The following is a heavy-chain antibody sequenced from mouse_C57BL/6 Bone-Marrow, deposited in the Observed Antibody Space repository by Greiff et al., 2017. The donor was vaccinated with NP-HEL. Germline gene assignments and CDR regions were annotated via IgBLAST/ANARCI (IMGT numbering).Heavy chain of an antibody. CDR1: GFTFSDFY. Sequence: EVNVVESGGGLVQSGRSLRLSCATSGFTFSDFYMEWVRQAPGQGLEWIAASRNKANDYTTEYSASVKGRFIVSSDTSQSILYLQMSGLRAEDTAVYYCAREAGYGSSFDYWGQGTSVTVSS. J-gene: IGHJ4*01. CDR3: AREAGYGSSFDY. V-gene: IGHV7-1*01. CDR2: SRNKANDYTT. D-gene: IGHD1-1*01.